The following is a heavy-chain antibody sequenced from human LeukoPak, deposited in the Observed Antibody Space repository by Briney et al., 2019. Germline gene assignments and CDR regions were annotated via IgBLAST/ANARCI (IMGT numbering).Heavy chain of an antibody. Sequence: SVKVSCKASGYTFTSYGISWVRQAPGQGLEWMGWISAYNGNTNYAQKLQGRVTMTTDTSTSTVYMELSSLRSEDTAVYYCARFAVHRRITVAGQFGLDYWGQGTLVSVSS. CDR1: GYTFTSYG. CDR2: ISAYNGNT. D-gene: IGHD6-19*01. CDR3: ARFAVHRRITVAGQFGLDY. J-gene: IGHJ4*02. V-gene: IGHV1-18*01.